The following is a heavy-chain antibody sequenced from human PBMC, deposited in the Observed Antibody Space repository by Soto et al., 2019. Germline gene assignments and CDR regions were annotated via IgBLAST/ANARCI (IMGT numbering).Heavy chain of an antibody. CDR2: IIRIFGTA. D-gene: IGHD3-10*01. CDR3: ASSTVVLVRGVITEFDY. Sequence: SVKVSRKASGGTFSSYAISCVRQAPGQGLEWMGGIIRIFGTANYAQKFQGRVTITADESTSTAYMGLSSLRSEDTAVYYCASSTVVLVRGVITEFDYWGQGTLVTVPS. V-gene: IGHV1-69*01. CDR1: GGTFSSYA. J-gene: IGHJ4*02.